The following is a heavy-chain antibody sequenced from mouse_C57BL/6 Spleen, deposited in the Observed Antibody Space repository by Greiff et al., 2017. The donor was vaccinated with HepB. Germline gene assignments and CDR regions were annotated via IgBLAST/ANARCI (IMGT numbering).Heavy chain of an antibody. CDR2: IYPGDGDT. CDR1: GYAFSSSW. CDR3: AREIGLRSYYVDY. D-gene: IGHD2-4*01. Sequence: QVQLKQSGPELVKPGASVKISCKASGYAFSSSWMNWVKQRPGKGLEWIGRIYPGDGDTNYNGKFKGKATLTADKSSSTAYMQLSSLTSEDSAVYFCAREIGLRSYYVDYWGQGTTLTVSS. V-gene: IGHV1-82*01. J-gene: IGHJ2*01.